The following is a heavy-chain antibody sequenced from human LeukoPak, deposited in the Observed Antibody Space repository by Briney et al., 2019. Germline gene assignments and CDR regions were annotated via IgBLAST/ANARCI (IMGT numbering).Heavy chain of an antibody. CDR2: ITPMFGTA. CDR3: VRDGSYYDSSGYYYLY. V-gene: IGHV1-69*13. J-gene: IGHJ4*02. Sequence: SVKVSRKASGGTFSSYAISWVRQAPGQGLEWMGGITPMFGTANYAQKFQGRVTITADESTSTAYMELSSLRSEDTAVYYCVRDGSYYDSSGYYYLYWGQGTLVTVSS. D-gene: IGHD3-22*01. CDR1: GGTFSSYA.